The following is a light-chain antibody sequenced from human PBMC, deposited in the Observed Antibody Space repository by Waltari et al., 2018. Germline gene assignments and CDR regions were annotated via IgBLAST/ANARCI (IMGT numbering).Light chain of an antibody. Sequence: DIVVTQSPPSLPVTPGEPAPTSCRSSQSLLHSNGYNYLHWFLQKPGQSPQLLIYLGSNRASGVPDRFSGSGSGTDFTLKISRVEAEDVGVYYCMQALQTLLSFGGGTKVEIK. CDR1: QSLLHSNGYNY. V-gene: IGKV2-28*01. CDR3: MQALQTLLS. J-gene: IGKJ4*01. CDR2: LGS.